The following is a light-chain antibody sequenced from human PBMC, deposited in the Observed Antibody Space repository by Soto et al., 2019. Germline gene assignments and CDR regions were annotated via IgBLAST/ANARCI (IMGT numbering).Light chain of an antibody. CDR2: GAS. J-gene: IGKJ1*01. Sequence: EIVLTQSPGTLSVAPEERATLSCRASQSISSNHLAWYQQKPGQAPSLLIYGASSRATGIPDRFSGSGSGTDFTLTISGLEPEDSAIYYFQQYVSWTFGQGTKVEIK. CDR1: QSISSNH. CDR3: QQYVSWT. V-gene: IGKV3-20*01.